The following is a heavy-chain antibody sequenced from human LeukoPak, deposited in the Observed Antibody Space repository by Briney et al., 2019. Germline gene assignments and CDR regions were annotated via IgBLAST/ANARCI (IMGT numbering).Heavy chain of an antibody. CDR1: GGSISSSSYY. J-gene: IGHJ4*02. CDR2: IYYSGST. D-gene: IGHD6-19*01. CDR3: ARESSGWAYFDY. V-gene: IGHV4-39*07. Sequence: PSETLSLTCTVSGGSISSSSYYWGWIRQPPGKGLEWIGSIYYSGSTNYNPSLKSRVTISVDTSKNQFSLKLSSVTAADTAVYYCARESSGWAYFDYWGQGTLVTVSS.